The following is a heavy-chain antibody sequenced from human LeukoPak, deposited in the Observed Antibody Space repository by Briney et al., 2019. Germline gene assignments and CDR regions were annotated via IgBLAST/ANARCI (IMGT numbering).Heavy chain of an antibody. J-gene: IGHJ4*02. CDR3: ARHYGSGSPVGNFDY. Sequence: PGRSLRLSCAASGFTFDDYAMHWVRQAPGKGLEWVSGISWNSGSIGYADSVKGRFTISRDNAKNTLYLQMNSLRAEDTAVYYCARHYGSGSPVGNFDYWGQGTLVTVSS. CDR2: ISWNSGSI. D-gene: IGHD3-10*01. CDR1: GFTFDDYA. V-gene: IGHV3-9*01.